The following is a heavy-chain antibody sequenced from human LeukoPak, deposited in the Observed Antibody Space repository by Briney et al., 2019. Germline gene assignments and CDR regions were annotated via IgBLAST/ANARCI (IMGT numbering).Heavy chain of an antibody. J-gene: IGHJ4*02. CDR3: ARDSLGELNDY. CDR2: IIPILGIA. CDR1: GGTFSSYA. V-gene: IGHV1-69*04. Sequence: GSSVKVSCKASGGTFSSYAISWVRQAPGQGLEWMGRIIPILGIANYAQKFQGRVTITADKSTSTAYMELSSLRSEDTAVYYCARDSLGELNDYWGQGTLVTVSS. D-gene: IGHD3-16*01.